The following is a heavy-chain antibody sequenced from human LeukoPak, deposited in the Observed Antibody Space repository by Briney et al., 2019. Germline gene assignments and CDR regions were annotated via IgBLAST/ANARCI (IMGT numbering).Heavy chain of an antibody. CDR2: INPNNGGT. J-gene: IGHJ5*02. D-gene: IGHD2-15*01. Sequence: ASVKVSCKASGYSFTGYFMHWVRQAPGQGLERMGWINPNNGGTNYAQKFRGRVTMTTDTSISTAYMELSGLRSDDTAMYYCARGIRYCSGGSCSWGQGTLVAVSS. V-gene: IGHV1-2*02. CDR3: ARGIRYCSGGSCS. CDR1: GYSFTGYF.